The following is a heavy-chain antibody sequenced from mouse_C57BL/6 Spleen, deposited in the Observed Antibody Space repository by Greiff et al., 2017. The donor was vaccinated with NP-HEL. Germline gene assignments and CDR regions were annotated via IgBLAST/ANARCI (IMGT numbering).Heavy chain of an antibody. CDR2: IYPGDGDT. Sequence: VMLVESGAELVKPGASVKISCKASGYAFSSYWMNWVKQRPGKGLEWIGQIYPGDGDTNYNGKFKGKATLTADKSSSTAYMQLSSLTSEDSAVYFCARDDYDGAWFAYWGQGTLVTVSA. D-gene: IGHD2-4*01. J-gene: IGHJ3*01. V-gene: IGHV1-80*01. CDR1: GYAFSSYW. CDR3: ARDDYDGAWFAY.